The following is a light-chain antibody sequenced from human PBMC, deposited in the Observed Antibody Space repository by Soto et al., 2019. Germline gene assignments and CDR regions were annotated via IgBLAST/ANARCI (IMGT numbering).Light chain of an antibody. CDR2: DAS. J-gene: IGKJ2*01. CDR1: QSVSSY. CDR3: QQRSIRYT. Sequence: EIVLTQSPATLSLSPGERATLSCRASQSVSSYFAWYQQKPGQAPRLLIYDASNRATGIPARFSGRGSGTDFTLTISSLEPEDFAVYYCQQRSIRYTFGQGTKLEIK. V-gene: IGKV3-11*01.